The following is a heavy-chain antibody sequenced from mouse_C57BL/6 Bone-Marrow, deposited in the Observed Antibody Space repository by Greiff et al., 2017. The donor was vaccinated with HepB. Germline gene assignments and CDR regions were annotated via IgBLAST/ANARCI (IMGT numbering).Heavy chain of an antibody. D-gene: IGHD2-3*01. Sequence: VQVVESGPGLVQPSQSLSITCTVSGFSLTSYGVHWVRQSPGKGLEWLGVIWRGGSTDYNAAFMSRLSITKDNSKSQVFFKMNSLQADDTAIYYCAKKDGYYWYFDVWGTGTTVTVSS. CDR1: GFSLTSYG. V-gene: IGHV2-5*01. CDR3: AKKDGYYWYFDV. CDR2: IWRGGST. J-gene: IGHJ1*03.